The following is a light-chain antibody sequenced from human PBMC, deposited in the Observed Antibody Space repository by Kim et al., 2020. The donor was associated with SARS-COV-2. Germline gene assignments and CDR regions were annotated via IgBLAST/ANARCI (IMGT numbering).Light chain of an antibody. CDR1: RSDVGGYNS. Sequence: GQSSTISCTGTRSDVGGYNSVSWYQQHPGKAPKLMIYDVSKRPSGVSNRFSGSKSGNTASLTISGLQAEDEADYYCSSYTSSSTWVFGGGTQLTVL. V-gene: IGLV2-14*04. CDR2: DVS. CDR3: SSYTSSSTWV. J-gene: IGLJ3*02.